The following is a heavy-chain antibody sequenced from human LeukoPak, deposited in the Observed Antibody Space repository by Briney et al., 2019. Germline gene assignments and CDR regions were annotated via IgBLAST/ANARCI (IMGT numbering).Heavy chain of an antibody. CDR2: ISGSGGST. V-gene: IGHV3-23*01. CDR1: GFTFSSYA. CDR3: AKSLPSLHY. Sequence: GGSLTLSCAASGFTFSSYAMSWVRQAPGKGQEWVSAISGSGGSTYYADSVTGRYTISRDNSTNTLYLQMNSLRAEDTAVYYCAKSLPSLHYWGQGTLVTVSS. J-gene: IGHJ4*02.